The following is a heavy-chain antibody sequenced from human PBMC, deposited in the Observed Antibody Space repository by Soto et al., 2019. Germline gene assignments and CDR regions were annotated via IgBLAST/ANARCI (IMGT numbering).Heavy chain of an antibody. D-gene: IGHD6-13*01. CDR1: DYTFTNYG. V-gene: IGHV1-18*01. J-gene: IGHJ4*02. Sequence: EASVKVSCKASDYTFTNYGISWVRQAPGQGLEWMGWISAYNGSPNYAQKFQGRVTVTTDTSTSTAYMELRSLRSDDTAVYYCARGGDSSSWYFVSRGQGTLVTVSS. CDR3: ARGGDSSSWYFVS. CDR2: ISAYNGSP.